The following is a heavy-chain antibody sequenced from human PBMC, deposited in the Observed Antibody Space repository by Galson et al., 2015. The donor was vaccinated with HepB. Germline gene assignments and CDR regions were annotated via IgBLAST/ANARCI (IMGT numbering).Heavy chain of an antibody. CDR2: IHGSSRYI. D-gene: IGHD1-26*01. Sequence: SLRLSCAASGFTFSSYTMSWVRQAPGRGLEWVSSIHGSSRYIYYADSLRGRFTISRDNANNSLFLQLNRLEAEDTAVYFCVRDSEWGEDPPNFDNWGQGTLVAVSS. CDR1: GFTFSSYT. CDR3: VRDSEWGEDPPNFDN. V-gene: IGHV3-21*01. J-gene: IGHJ4*02.